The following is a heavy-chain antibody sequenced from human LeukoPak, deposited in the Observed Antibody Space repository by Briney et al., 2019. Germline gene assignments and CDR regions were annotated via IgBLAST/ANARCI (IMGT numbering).Heavy chain of an antibody. J-gene: IGHJ5*02. D-gene: IGHD2-2*01. CDR1: GYTFTSYG. Sequence: GASVKVSCKASGYTFTSYGISWVRQPPAQGLERMGWISAYNGNTNYAHKLQGRVTMTTDTSTGTAYMELRSLRSDDTAVYYCARDAYYRYCSSTSCLGWFDPWGQGTLVTVSS. CDR3: ARDAYYRYCSSTSCLGWFDP. CDR2: ISAYNGNT. V-gene: IGHV1-18*01.